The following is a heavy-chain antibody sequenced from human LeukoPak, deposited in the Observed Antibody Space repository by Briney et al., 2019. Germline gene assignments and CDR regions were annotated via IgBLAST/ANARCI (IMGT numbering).Heavy chain of an antibody. D-gene: IGHD6-19*01. CDR1: GYSFTTYW. CDR3: ARRSSGWGRDFDY. CDR2: IYPDDFDT. Sequence: GESLKISCKGSGYSFTTYWIGWVRQMPGKGLEWMGIIYPDDFDTRYSPSFQGQVTISADKSISTAYLQWSSLKASDTAMYYCARRSSGWGRDFDYWGQGTLATVSS. V-gene: IGHV5-51*01. J-gene: IGHJ4*02.